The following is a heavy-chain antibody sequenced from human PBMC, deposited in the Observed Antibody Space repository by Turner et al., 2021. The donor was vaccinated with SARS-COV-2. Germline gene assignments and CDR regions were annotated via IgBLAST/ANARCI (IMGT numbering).Heavy chain of an antibody. V-gene: IGHV4-39*01. CDR3: ASHRVGATIYYDYGMDV. CDR2: AYYKGNT. J-gene: IGHJ6*02. Sequence: QLQLQESGPGLMKSSETLSLTGTLSGGSVRSSSYYWGWIRQPPGKGLEWIGNAYYKGNTYYNPSLKSRVTISVDTSKNQFSLNLNSVTAADTAMYYCASHRVGATIYYDYGMDVWGQGATVTVSS. D-gene: IGHD1-26*01. CDR1: GGSVRSSSYY.